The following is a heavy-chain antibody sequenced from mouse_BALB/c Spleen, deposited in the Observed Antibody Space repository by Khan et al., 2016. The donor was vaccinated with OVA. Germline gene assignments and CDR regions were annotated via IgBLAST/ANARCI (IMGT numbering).Heavy chain of an antibody. D-gene: IGHD1-1*01. CDR3: AREGSRYNYAMDY. V-gene: IGHV3-2*02. CDR2: INYSGST. CDR1: GYSITSDYA. J-gene: IGHJ4*01. Sequence: EVQLQESGPGLVNPSQSLSLTCTVTGYSITSDYAWNWIRQFPGNKLEWMGYINYSGSTNYNPALKSRISITRDTSKNQFLLQLNSVTTEDTATYYCAREGSRYNYAMDYWGEGTSVTVSS.